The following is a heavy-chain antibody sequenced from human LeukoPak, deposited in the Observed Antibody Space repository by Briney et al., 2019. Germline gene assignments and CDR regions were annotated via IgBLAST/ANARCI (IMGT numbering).Heavy chain of an antibody. CDR2: IYYSGST. J-gene: IGHJ4*02. V-gene: IGHV4-39*01. Sequence: SETLSLTCTVSGGSISSSSYYWGWIRQPPGKWLEWIGSIYYSGSTYYNPSLKSRVTISVDTSKNQFSLKLSSVTAADTAVYYCARPSSSGWYGYWGQGTLVTVSS. CDR1: GGSISSSSYY. D-gene: IGHD6-19*01. CDR3: ARPSSSGWYGY.